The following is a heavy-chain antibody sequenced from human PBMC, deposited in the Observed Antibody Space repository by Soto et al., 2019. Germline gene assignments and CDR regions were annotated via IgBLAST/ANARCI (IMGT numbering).Heavy chain of an antibody. CDR2: INAGNGNT. Sequence: ASVKVSCKASGYTFTSYAMHWVRQAPGQRLEWMGWINAGNGNTKYSQKFQGRVTITRDTSASTAYMELSSLRFEDTAVYYCASVYYDSSGYSSHAFDIWGQGTMVTVSS. CDR1: GYTFTSYA. CDR3: ASVYYDSSGYSSHAFDI. V-gene: IGHV1-3*01. J-gene: IGHJ3*02. D-gene: IGHD3-22*01.